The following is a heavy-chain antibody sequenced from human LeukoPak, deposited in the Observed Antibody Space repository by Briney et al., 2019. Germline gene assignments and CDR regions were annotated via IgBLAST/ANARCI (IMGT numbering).Heavy chain of an antibody. CDR3: ARDYPYSSGWYQDLYYYYYGMDV. D-gene: IGHD6-19*01. Sequence: GGSLRLSCAASGFTFSSYEMNWVRQAPGKGLGWVSYISSSGSTIYYADSVKGRFTISRDNAKNSLYLQMNSLRAEDTAVYYCARDYPYSSGWYQDLYYYYYGMDVWGQGTTVTVCS. CDR1: GFTFSSYE. CDR2: ISSSGSTI. J-gene: IGHJ6*02. V-gene: IGHV3-48*03.